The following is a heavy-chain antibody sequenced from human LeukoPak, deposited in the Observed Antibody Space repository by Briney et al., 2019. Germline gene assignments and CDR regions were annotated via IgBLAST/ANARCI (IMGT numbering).Heavy chain of an antibody. CDR1: GFTLRSYD. Sequence: GGSLRLSCAASGFTLRSYDMHWVRQATGKGLEWVSAIGTAGDTYYPGSVKGRFTISRENAKNSLYLQMNNLRAEDTAVYYCARGYSSGWYPWGQGTLVTVSS. V-gene: IGHV3-13*01. CDR3: ARGYSSGWYP. D-gene: IGHD6-19*01. J-gene: IGHJ5*02. CDR2: IGTAGDT.